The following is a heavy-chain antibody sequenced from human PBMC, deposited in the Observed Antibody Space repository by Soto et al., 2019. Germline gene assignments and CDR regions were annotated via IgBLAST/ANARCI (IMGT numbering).Heavy chain of an antibody. D-gene: IGHD2-2*01. Sequence: SETLSLTCTVSGDSSTSYYWSWIRQPPGKGLEWIGYIYYSGSTNYNPSLKSRVTISVDTSKSQFSLKLTSVTAADTAVYFCARNDEGGSRLWGQGTLVTVSS. J-gene: IGHJ4*02. CDR2: IYYSGST. CDR1: GDSSTSYY. CDR3: ARNDEGGSRL. V-gene: IGHV4-59*01.